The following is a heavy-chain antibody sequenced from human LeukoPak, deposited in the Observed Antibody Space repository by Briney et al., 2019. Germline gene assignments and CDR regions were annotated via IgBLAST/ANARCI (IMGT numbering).Heavy chain of an antibody. Sequence: ASVKVSCKASGYTFTSYDINWVRQATGQGLEWMRWMNPNSGNTGYAQKFQGRVTITRNTSISTAYMELSSLRSEDTAVYYCARGRVTGTTVYDYWGQGTLVTVSS. V-gene: IGHV1-8*03. J-gene: IGHJ4*02. CDR1: GYTFTSYD. CDR2: MNPNSGNT. CDR3: ARGRVTGTTVYDY. D-gene: IGHD1-1*01.